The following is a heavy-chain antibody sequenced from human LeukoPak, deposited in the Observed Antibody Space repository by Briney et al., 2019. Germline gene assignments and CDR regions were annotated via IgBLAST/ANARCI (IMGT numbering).Heavy chain of an antibody. J-gene: IGHJ4*02. CDR1: GGSISSGDYY. V-gene: IGHV4-30-4*01. Sequence: SQTLSLTCTVSGGSISSGDYYWSWIRQPPGKGLEWIGYIYYSGSTYYNPSLKSRVTISVDTSKNQFSLKLSSVTAADTAAYYCARAGSQLWAPYFDYWGQGTLVTVSS. CDR2: IYYSGST. CDR3: ARAGSQLWAPYFDY. D-gene: IGHD5-18*01.